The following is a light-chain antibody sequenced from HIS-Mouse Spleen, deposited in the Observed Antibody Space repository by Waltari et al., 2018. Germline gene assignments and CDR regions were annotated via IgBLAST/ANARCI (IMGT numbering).Light chain of an antibody. Sequence: EIVMTQSPATLSVSPGERATLSCRPSQSVSSNLPWYQQKPGHATRLLIYGASARATGIPARFSGSVSGTEFTLTISSMQSEDFAVYYCQQYNNWPPLTFGGGTKVEIK. CDR1: QSVSSN. V-gene: IGKV3-15*01. CDR2: GAS. CDR3: QQYNNWPPLT. J-gene: IGKJ4*01.